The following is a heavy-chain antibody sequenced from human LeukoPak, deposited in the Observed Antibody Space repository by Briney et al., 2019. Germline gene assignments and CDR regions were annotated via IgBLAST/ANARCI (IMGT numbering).Heavy chain of an antibody. D-gene: IGHD5-12*01. J-gene: IGHJ4*02. CDR1: GYTFTDYF. Sequence: EASVKVSCKASGYTFTDYFMHWVRQAPGQGLEWMGWINPNSGGTNYAHKFQGRVTMTRDTSISTAYMELRSLRSDDTAVYYCARVGYPQWRRFHFDDWGQGTLVTVSS. V-gene: IGHV1-2*02. CDR3: ARVGYPQWRRFHFDD. CDR2: INPNSGGT.